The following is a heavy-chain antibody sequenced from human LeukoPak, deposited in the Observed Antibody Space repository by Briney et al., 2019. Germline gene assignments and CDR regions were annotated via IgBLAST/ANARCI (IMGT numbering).Heavy chain of an antibody. V-gene: IGHV3-23*01. CDR3: AKEMGSWYFEGITTFDY. CDR1: GFTFSSYA. Sequence: GRSLRLSCAASGFTFSSYAMSWVRQAPGKGLEWVSAISGSGGSTYYADSVKGRFTISRDNSKNTLYLQMNSLRAEDTAVYYCAKEMGSWYFEGITTFDYWGQGTLVTVAS. D-gene: IGHD6-13*01. J-gene: IGHJ4*02. CDR2: ISGSGGST.